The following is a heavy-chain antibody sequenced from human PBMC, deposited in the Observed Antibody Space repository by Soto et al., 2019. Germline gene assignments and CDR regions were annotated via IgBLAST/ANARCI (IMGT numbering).Heavy chain of an antibody. Sequence: PGGSLRLSGAGCGFTFSDSYMSWTRQAPGKGLEWLSYISPGSRYPAYADSVKGRFTISRDNAKRSLYLRMMSLTAEDTAIYYCVIGVCGGLFDPWGQGTMVTVYS. CDR2: ISPGSRYP. CDR3: VIGVCGGLFDP. V-gene: IGHV3-11*06. CDR1: GFTFSDSY. D-gene: IGHD3-3*01. J-gene: IGHJ5*02.